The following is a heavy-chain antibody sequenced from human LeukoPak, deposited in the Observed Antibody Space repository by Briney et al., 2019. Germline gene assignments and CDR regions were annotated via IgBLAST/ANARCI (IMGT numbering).Heavy chain of an antibody. CDR3: ARTYYYDSSGYYY. J-gene: IGHJ4*02. CDR1: GYTFTSYD. V-gene: IGHV1-8*01. Sequence: ASVKVSCKASGYTFTSYDINWVRQATGQGLEWMGWMKPNSGNTGYAQKFQGRVTMTRNTSISTAYMELSSLRSEDTAAYYCARTYYYDSSGYYYWGQGTLVTVSS. D-gene: IGHD3-22*01. CDR2: MKPNSGNT.